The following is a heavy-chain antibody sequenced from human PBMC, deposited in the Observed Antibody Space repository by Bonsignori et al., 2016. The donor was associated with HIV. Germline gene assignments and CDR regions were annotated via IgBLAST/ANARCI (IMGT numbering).Heavy chain of an antibody. D-gene: IGHD1-1*01. J-gene: IGHJ4*02. CDR2: INTDGSQI. CDR3: TRNRAYDSFDY. V-gene: IGHV3-7*01. Sequence: EVHLVESGGALVQPGGSLRLSCVASQFSFRDSWMAWIRQPLGKGLQWVTTINTDGSQIYYLDSAKGRFTVSRDNTKNSLYLQMNSLRDEDTAVYLCTRNRAYDSFDYWGQGTLV. CDR1: QFSFRDSW.